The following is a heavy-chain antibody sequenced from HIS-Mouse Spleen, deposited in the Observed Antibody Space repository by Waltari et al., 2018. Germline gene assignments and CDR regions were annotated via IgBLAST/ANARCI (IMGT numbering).Heavy chain of an antibody. CDR1: GFTFSSYA. CDR2: ISYDGSNK. D-gene: IGHD7-27*01. Sequence: QVQLVESGGGVVQPGGSLRLSCAAAGFTFSSYAMTLVRQAPGKGLEWVAVISYDGSNKYYADSVKGRFTISRDNSKNTLYLQMNSLRAEDTAVYYCARDRLGIDYWGQGTLVTVSS. CDR3: ARDRLGIDY. V-gene: IGHV3-30-3*01. J-gene: IGHJ4*02.